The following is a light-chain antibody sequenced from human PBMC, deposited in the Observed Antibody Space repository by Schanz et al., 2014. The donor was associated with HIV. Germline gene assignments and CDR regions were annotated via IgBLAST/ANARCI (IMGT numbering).Light chain of an antibody. CDR3: GTWDSSLSAGV. CDR1: DSNIGSNY. J-gene: IGLJ3*02. Sequence: QSVLTQPPSVSAAPGQKVTISCSGSDSNIGSNYVAWYQQLPGTAPKLLIHDSRKRPSEIPDRFSGSKSGTSATLGITGLQTGDEADYYCGTWDSSLSAGVFGGGTKLTVL. CDR2: DSR. V-gene: IGLV1-51*01.